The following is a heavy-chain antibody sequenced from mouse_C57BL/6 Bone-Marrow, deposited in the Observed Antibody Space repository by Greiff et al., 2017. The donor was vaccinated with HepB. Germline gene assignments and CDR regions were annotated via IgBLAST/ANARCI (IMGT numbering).Heavy chain of an antibody. V-gene: IGHV5-17*01. CDR2: ISSGSSTI. J-gene: IGHJ1*03. CDR1: GFTFSDYG. CDR3: ARGGGYFDV. Sequence: VQLKESGGGLVKPGGSLKLSCAASGFTFSDYGMHWVRQAPEKGLEWVAYISSGSSTIYYADTVKGRFTISRDNAKNTLFLQMTSLRSEDTAMYYCARGGGYFDVWGTGTTVTVSS.